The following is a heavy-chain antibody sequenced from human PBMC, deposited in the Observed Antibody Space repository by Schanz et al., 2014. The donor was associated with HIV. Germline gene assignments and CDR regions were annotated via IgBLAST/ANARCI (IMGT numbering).Heavy chain of an antibody. CDR1: GFPFSSYG. CDR2: INGDGSTT. Sequence: GQLVESVLCVGQTGRSLILSCSASGFPFSSYGMHWVRQAPGKGLVWVSRINGDGSTTSYADSVKGRFTISRDNSKITLSLQMNRLRAEDTALYFSSPLPPLSTITGYFDSWGQGTLVTVSS. V-gene: IGHV3-74*02. D-gene: IGHD4-4*01. CDR3: SPLPPLSTITGYFDS. J-gene: IGHJ4*02.